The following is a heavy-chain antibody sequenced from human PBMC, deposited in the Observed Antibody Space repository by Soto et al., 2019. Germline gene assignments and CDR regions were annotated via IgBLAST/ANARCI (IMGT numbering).Heavy chain of an antibody. CDR2: INPSGGST. Sequence: ASVKVSCKASGYTFTSYYMHWVRRAPGQGLEWMGIINPSGGSTSYAQKFQGRVTMTRDTSTSTVYMELSSLRSEDTAVYYCARAAYYYDSSGYYYLRYWGQGTLVTVSS. CDR1: GYTFTSYY. V-gene: IGHV1-46*01. D-gene: IGHD3-22*01. CDR3: ARAAYYYDSSGYYYLRY. J-gene: IGHJ4*02.